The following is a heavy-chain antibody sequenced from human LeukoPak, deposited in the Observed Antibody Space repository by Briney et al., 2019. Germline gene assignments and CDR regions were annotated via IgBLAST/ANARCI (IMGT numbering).Heavy chain of an antibody. CDR2: INPNSGGT. Sequence: ASVKVSCKASGYTFTGYYMHWVRQAPGQGLEWMGWINPNSGGTNYAQKFQGRVTMTRDTSISTAYMELSRLRSDDTAVYYCARALGAYYYDSSGYYFDAFDIWGQGTMVTVSS. CDR3: ARALGAYYYDSSGYYFDAFDI. J-gene: IGHJ3*02. V-gene: IGHV1-2*02. D-gene: IGHD3-22*01. CDR1: GYTFTGYY.